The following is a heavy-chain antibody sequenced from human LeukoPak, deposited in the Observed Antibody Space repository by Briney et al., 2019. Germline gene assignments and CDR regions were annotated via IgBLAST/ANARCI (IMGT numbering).Heavy chain of an antibody. CDR3: ASNIAVAGTSPRDY. CDR2: IYYSGST. V-gene: IGHV4-59*01. CDR1: GGSISSYY. D-gene: IGHD6-19*01. Sequence: SETLSLTCTVSGGSISSYYWSWIRQPPGKGLEWIGYIYYSGSTNYNPSLKSRVTISVDTSKNQFSLKLSSVTAADTAVYYCASNIAVAGTSPRDYWGQGTLVTVSS. J-gene: IGHJ4*02.